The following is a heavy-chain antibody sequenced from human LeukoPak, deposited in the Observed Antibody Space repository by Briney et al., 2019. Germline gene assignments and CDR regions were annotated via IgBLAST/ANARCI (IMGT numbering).Heavy chain of an antibody. D-gene: IGHD1-26*01. V-gene: IGHV3-30-3*01. J-gene: IGHJ3*02. CDR2: ISYDGSNK. CDR1: GFTFSSYA. CDR3: ARDPLGVGAKSPAFDI. Sequence: GGSLRLSCAASGFTFSSYAMHWVRQAPGNGLEWVAVISYDGSNKYYADSVKGRFTISRDNSKNTLYLQMNSLRAEDTAVYYCARDPLGVGAKSPAFDIWGQGTMVTVSS.